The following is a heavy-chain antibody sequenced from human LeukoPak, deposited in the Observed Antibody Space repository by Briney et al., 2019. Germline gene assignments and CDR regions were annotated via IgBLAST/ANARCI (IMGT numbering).Heavy chain of an antibody. J-gene: IGHJ4*02. D-gene: IGHD6-19*01. V-gene: IGHV3-21*01. Sequence: KPGGSLRLSCASSGFTFSRYSMNWVRQAPGKGLEWVSSISSSSSYIYYADSVKGRFTISRDNAKNSLYLQMNSLRAEDTAVYYCARLGTVAGHTFDYWGQGTLVTVS. CDR2: ISSSSSYI. CDR3: ARLGTVAGHTFDY. CDR1: GFTFSRYS.